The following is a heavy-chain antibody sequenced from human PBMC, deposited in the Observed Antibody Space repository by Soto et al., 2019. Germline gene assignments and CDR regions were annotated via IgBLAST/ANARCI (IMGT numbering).Heavy chain of an antibody. CDR2: IKQDGSER. J-gene: IGHJ4*02. V-gene: IGHV3-7*01. CDR3: ATDSGTSDY. CDR1: GFTFSTYW. Sequence: GGSLRLSCAASGFTFSTYWMSWVRQAPGKGLEWVANIKQDGSERYYVDSVKGRFTISRDNAKNSLSLQMNSLRAEDTAVYYCATDSGTSDYWGQGTLVTVAS. D-gene: IGHD1-1*01.